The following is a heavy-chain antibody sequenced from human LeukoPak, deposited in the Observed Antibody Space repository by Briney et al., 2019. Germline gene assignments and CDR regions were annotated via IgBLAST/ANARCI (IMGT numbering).Heavy chain of an antibody. CDR1: GFSVSNFW. V-gene: IGHV3-7*01. D-gene: IGHD3-16*01. CDR2: INEDETGK. J-gene: IGHJ5*02. Sequence: PGGSLRLSCTGSGFSVSNFWMAWVRQAPGKGLEWVANINEDETGKYYVDSVKGRFTISRDNAKNSLFLQMNSVRVEDTAVYYCATDAFSYPNTWGQGTQVTVSS. CDR3: ATDAFSYPNT.